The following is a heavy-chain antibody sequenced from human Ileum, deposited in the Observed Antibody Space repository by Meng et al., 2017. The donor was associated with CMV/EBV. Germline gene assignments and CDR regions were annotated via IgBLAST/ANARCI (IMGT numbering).Heavy chain of an antibody. Sequence: GGSLRLSCAASEFTFSTYTMNWVRQAPGKGLEWVSYISSSSSTISYADSVKGRFTVSRDNSKNTLYLQMNSLRAEDTAVYYCAKDYDTSEFYSMYYYYGMDVWGQGTTVTVSS. D-gene: IGHD3-9*01. CDR1: EFTFSTYT. CDR2: ISSSSSTI. V-gene: IGHV3-48*01. J-gene: IGHJ6*02. CDR3: AKDYDTSEFYSMYYYYGMDV.